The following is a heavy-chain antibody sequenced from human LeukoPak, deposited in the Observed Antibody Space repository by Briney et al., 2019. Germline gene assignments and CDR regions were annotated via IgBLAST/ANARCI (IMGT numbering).Heavy chain of an antibody. J-gene: IGHJ4*02. CDR2: ISSSSTYI. V-gene: IGHV3-21*01. CDR1: GFTFSSYS. Sequence: GGSLRLSCAASGFTFSSYSMNWVRQAPGKGLEWVSSISSSSTYIYYADSVKGRFTISRDNAKNSLYLQMNGLRAEDTAVYYCAREPVAGTAPRWGQGTLVTVSS. D-gene: IGHD6-19*01. CDR3: AREPVAGTAPR.